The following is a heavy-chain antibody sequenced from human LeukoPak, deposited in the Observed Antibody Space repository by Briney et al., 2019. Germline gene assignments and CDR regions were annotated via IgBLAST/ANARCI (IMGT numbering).Heavy chain of an antibody. CDR3: ASLGHQWELKGVRQRDFDY. V-gene: IGHV3-21*01. Sequence: GGSLRLSCAASGFTFSSYSMNWVRQAPGKGLEWVSSISSSSSYIYYADSVKGRFTISRDNAKNSLYLQMNSLRAEDTAVYYCASLGHQWELKGVRQRDFDYWGQGTLVTVSS. D-gene: IGHD1-26*01. CDR2: ISSSSSYI. CDR1: GFTFSSYS. J-gene: IGHJ4*02.